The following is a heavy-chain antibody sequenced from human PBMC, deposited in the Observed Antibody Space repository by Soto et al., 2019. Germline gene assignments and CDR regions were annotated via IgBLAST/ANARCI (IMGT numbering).Heavy chain of an antibody. V-gene: IGHV4-4*02. J-gene: IGHJ4*02. CDR3: ARVASQGAAAGDYFDY. CDR2: IYHSGST. CDR1: GGSISSSNW. D-gene: IGHD6-13*01. Sequence: QVQLQESGPGLVKPSGTLSLTCAVSGGSISSSNWWSWVRQPPGKGLEWIGEIYHSGSTNYNPSPTKRATISLDKYKHRFARNLSSVPAADTAVYYCARVASQGAAAGDYFDYWGQGTLVTVSS.